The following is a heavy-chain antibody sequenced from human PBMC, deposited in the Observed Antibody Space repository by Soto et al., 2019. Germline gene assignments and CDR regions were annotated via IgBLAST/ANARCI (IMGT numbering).Heavy chain of an antibody. J-gene: IGHJ5*02. Sequence: EVQLVESGGDLVKPGGSLRLSCAASGFIFSHAWFHWVRQPPGKGLELVGRVKNNGGATDYAPSVKGRFTISRDDSKDTFYLQMSCLRTEDTAIYYCTADLGPAYNSNNWFDPWGQGTPVTVSS. CDR1: GFIFSHAW. CDR2: VKNNGGAT. V-gene: IGHV3-15*07. D-gene: IGHD6-13*01. CDR3: TADLGPAYNSNNWFDP.